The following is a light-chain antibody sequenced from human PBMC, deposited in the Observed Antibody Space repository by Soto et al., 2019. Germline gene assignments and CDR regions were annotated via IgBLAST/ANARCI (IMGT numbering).Light chain of an antibody. Sequence: DIQMTQSPSTLSASVGDGVTITCRASQSIGSWLAWYQQKPGKAPKLLISKATNLQSGVPSRFSGSGSGTDFRLTISSLQPVDSATYYCQQYNDFQYTFGQGTKLEI. V-gene: IGKV1-5*03. CDR1: QSIGSW. CDR2: KAT. J-gene: IGKJ2*01. CDR3: QQYNDFQYT.